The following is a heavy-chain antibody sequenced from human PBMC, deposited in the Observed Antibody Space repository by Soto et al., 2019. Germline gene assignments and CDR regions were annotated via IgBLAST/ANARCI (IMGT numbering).Heavy chain of an antibody. V-gene: IGHV4-30-4*01. CDR3: ARDRYWAPYYYYYGMDV. CDR2: IYYSGST. Sequence: SETLSLTCTVSGGSVSSASYYWSWIRQPPGKGLEWIGYIYYSGSTYYNPSLKSRVTISVDTSKNQFSLKLSSVTAADTAVYYCARDRYWAPYYYYYGMDVWGQGTTVTVSS. CDR1: GGSVSSASYY. J-gene: IGHJ6*02. D-gene: IGHD2-21*01.